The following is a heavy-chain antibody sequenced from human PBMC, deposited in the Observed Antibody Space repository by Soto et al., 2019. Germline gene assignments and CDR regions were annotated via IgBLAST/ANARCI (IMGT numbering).Heavy chain of an antibody. CDR3: ARGGTVGATVFDP. CDR1: GGSISSYY. CDR2: IYYSGST. D-gene: IGHD1-26*01. J-gene: IGHJ5*02. Sequence: SETLSLTCTVSGGSISSYYWSWIRQPPGKGLEWIGYIYYSGSTNYNPSLKSRVTISVDTSKNQFSLKLSSVTAADTAVYYCARGGTVGATVFDPWGQGTLVTVS. V-gene: IGHV4-59*01.